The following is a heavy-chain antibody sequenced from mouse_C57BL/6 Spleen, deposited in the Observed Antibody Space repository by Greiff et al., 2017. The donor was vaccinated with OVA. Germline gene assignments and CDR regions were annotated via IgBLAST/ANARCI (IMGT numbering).Heavy chain of an antibody. D-gene: IGHD1-1*01. CDR2: IDPETGGT. J-gene: IGHJ2*01. Sequence: LVESGAELVRPGASVTLSCKASGYTFTDYEMHWVKQTPVHGLEWIGAIDPETGGTAYNQKFKGKAILTADKSSSTAYMELRSLTSEDSAVYYCTRDGSSLFDYWGQGTTLTVSS. V-gene: IGHV1-15*01. CDR3: TRDGSSLFDY. CDR1: GYTFTDYE.